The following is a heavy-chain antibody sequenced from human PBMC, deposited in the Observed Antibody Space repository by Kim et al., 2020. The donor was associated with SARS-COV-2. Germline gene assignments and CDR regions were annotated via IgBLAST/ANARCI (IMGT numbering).Heavy chain of an antibody. D-gene: IGHD3-16*01. CDR2: ISGSGESI. V-gene: IGHV3-23*01. CDR3: STLGSIHFYNYGVDV. CDR1: GFTFNNYA. Sequence: GGSLRLSCAAAGFTFNNYAMNWVRQAPGKGLEWLSAISGSGESIHYADSVRGRCTISRDNSKNTLYLQMNSLGPEDTAIYFCSTLGSIHFYNYGVDVWGQGTAVTVSS. J-gene: IGHJ6*02.